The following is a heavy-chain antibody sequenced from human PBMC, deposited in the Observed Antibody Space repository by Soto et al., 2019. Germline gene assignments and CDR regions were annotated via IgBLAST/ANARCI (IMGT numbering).Heavy chain of an antibody. V-gene: IGHV3-7*03. CDR1: GFTSSSYL. CDR2: IKQDGSEK. CDR3: AREVSGRTWLPIDY. J-gene: IGHJ4*02. Sequence: PXGSLTMSGAACGFTSSSYLGSFVRQAPGKGLEWVANIKQDGSEKYYVDSVKGRFAISRDNAKNSLYLQMNSLRAEDTAVYYCAREVSGRTWLPIDYWGQGTLVTVPS. D-gene: IGHD3-22*01.